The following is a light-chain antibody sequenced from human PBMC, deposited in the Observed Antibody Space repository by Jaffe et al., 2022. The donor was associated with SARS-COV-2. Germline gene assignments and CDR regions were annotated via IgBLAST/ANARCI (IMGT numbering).Light chain of an antibody. CDR3: QQYGSSPRS. J-gene: IGKJ1*01. CDR2: GAS. CDR1: QSVSSSW. Sequence: EIVLTQSPGTLSLSPGERATLSCRASQSVSSSWLAWYQQKPGQAPRLLIYGASTRATGTPDRFSGSGSGTDFTLTISRLEPEDFAVYYCQQYGSSPRSFGQGTKVEIK. V-gene: IGKV3-20*01.